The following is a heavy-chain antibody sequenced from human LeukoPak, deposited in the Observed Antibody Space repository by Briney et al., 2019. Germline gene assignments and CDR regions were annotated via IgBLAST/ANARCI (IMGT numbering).Heavy chain of an antibody. J-gene: IGHJ4*02. D-gene: IGHD2-8*02. CDR1: GYTFTAYY. Sequence: ASVKVSRKASGYTFTAYYLHWVRQAPGQGLEWMGWINPNSGGTNYAQEFQGRVTLTRDTSISTTYMELSSLRSDDTAVYYCASVYSTGWYYDYWGQGTLVTISS. CDR2: INPNSGGT. CDR3: ASVYSTGWYYDY. V-gene: IGHV1-2*02.